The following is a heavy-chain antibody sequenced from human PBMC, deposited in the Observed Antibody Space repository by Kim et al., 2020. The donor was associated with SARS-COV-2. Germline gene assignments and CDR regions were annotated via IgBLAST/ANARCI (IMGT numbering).Heavy chain of an antibody. Sequence: YAPKFQGRVTMTRDTYISTAYMELSRLRSDDTAVYYCARDSNSLAAQFDYWGQGTLVTVSS. J-gene: IGHJ4*02. D-gene: IGHD2-8*01. CDR3: ARDSNSLAAQFDY. V-gene: IGHV1-2*02.